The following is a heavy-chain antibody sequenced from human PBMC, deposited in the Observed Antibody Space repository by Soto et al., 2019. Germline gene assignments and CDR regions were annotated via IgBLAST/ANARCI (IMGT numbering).Heavy chain of an antibody. CDR3: ARGHLSVSTYYFDY. V-gene: IGHV4-59*01. CDR2: IYYSGST. D-gene: IGHD3-3*02. CDR1: GGSISSYY. Sequence: PSETLSLTCTVSGGSISSYYWSWIRQPPGKGLEWIGYIYYSGSTNYNPSLKSRVTISVDTSKNQFSLKLSSVTAADTAVYYCARGHLSVSTYYFDYWGQGTLVTVSS. J-gene: IGHJ4*02.